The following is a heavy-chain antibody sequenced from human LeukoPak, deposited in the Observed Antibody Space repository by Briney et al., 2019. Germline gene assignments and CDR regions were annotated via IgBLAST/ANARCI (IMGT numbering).Heavy chain of an antibody. Sequence: PSETLSLTCTVSGGSISSYYWSWIRQPPGKGLEWIGYIYYSGSTNYNPSLKSRVTISVDTPKNQFSLKLSSVTAADTAVYYCARVSPSGYFDYWGQGTLVTVSS. CDR2: IYYSGST. CDR3: ARVSPSGYFDY. V-gene: IGHV4-59*01. J-gene: IGHJ4*02. CDR1: GGSISSYY.